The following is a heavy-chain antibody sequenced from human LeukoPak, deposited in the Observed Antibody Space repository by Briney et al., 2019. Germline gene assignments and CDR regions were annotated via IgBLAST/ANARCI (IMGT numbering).Heavy chain of an antibody. CDR2: ISSSSTTI. D-gene: IGHD3-10*01. CDR1: GFTFSDYS. CDR3: ARDFAHRAGTMVRGVRGGFFDY. J-gene: IGHJ4*02. Sequence: GGSLRLSCAASGFTFSDYSMNWVRQAPGKGLEWVSYISSSSTTIYYADSVKGRFTISRDNAKNSLYLQMNSLRAEDTAVYYCARDFAHRAGTMVRGVRGGFFDYWGQGTLVTVSS. V-gene: IGHV3-48*04.